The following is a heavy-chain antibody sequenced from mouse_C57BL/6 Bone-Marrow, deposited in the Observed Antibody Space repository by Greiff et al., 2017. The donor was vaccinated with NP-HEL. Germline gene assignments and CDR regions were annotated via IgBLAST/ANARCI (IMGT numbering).Heavy chain of an antibody. V-gene: IGHV1-55*01. CDR3: ARGPYYDGSRVYYFDY. CDR1: GYTFTSYW. D-gene: IGHD1-1*01. Sequence: QVQLQQPGAELVKPGASVKMSCKASGYTFTSYWITWVKQRPGQGLEWIGDIYPGSGSTNYNEKFKSKATLTVDTSSSTAYMQLSSLTSADSAVYYCARGPYYDGSRVYYFDYWGQGTTLTVSS. J-gene: IGHJ2*01. CDR2: IYPGSGST.